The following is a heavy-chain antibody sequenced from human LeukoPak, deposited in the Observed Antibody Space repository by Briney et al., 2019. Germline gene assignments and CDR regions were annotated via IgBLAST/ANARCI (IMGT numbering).Heavy chain of an antibody. Sequence: SETLSLACTVSGGSISSYYWSWIRQPPGKGLEWIGYISYSGSTDYNPSLKSRVTISLDTSKNQFSLRLSSVTAADTAVYYCARETRLHSGSYSNDAFDIWGQGTMVTVSS. D-gene: IGHD1-26*01. CDR3: ARETRLHSGSYSNDAFDI. CDR2: ISYSGST. V-gene: IGHV4-59*01. J-gene: IGHJ3*02. CDR1: GGSISSYY.